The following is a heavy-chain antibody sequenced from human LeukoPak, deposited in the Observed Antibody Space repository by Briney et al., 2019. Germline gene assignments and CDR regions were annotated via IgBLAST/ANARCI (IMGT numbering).Heavy chain of an antibody. CDR2: ISSSGSTI. J-gene: IGHJ1*01. V-gene: IGHV3-48*03. CDR1: GFTFSSYE. Sequence: GGSLRLSCAASGFTFSSYEMNWVRQAPGKGLEWVSYISSSGSTIYYADSVKGRFTISRDNAKNSLYLQMNSLRAEDTAVYYCARNGDYEYFQRWGQGTLVTVSS. D-gene: IGHD4-17*01. CDR3: ARNGDYEYFQR.